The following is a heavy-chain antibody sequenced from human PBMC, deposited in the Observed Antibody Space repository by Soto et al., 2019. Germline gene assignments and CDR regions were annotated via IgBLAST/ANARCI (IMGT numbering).Heavy chain of an antibody. CDR2: IKTKTDGGTT. J-gene: IGHJ4*02. CDR3: TTDTRWAVAGSPTQATPDY. V-gene: IGHV3-15*07. CDR1: GFTFSTAW. Sequence: EVQLVESGGGLVKPGGSLRLSCAASGFTFSTAWMNWVRQAPGKGLEWVGRIKTKTDGGTTDYAAPVKGRFTISRDDSRTTVYLQMNGLKTDDTALYYCTTDTRWAVAGSPTQATPDYWGQGTLVTVSS. D-gene: IGHD6-19*01.